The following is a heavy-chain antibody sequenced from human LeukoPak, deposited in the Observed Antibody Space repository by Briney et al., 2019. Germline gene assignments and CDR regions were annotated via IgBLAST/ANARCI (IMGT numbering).Heavy chain of an antibody. CDR2: ITEESGGST. D-gene: IGHD1-26*01. V-gene: IGHV3-23*01. J-gene: IGHJ4*02. CDR1: GFTFTTYA. Sequence: AGGSLRLSCAASGFTFTTYAMSWVRQAPGKGLEWVSAITEESGGSTYYTDSVKGRFTTSRDNAKNSLYLQMNSLRAEDTAVYYCARAKGDVHNTGIDYWGQGTLVTVSS. CDR3: ARAKGDVHNTGIDY.